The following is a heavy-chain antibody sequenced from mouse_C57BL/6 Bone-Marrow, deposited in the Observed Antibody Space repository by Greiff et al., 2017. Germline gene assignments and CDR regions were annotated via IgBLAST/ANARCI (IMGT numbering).Heavy chain of an antibody. CDR3: AREDYGSAWFAY. CDR2: IDPSDSYT. J-gene: IGHJ3*01. Sequence: VQLQQPGAELVRPGTSVKLSCKASGYTFTSYWMHWVKQRPGQGLEWIGVIDPSDSYTNYNQKFKGKATLTVDTSSSTAYMQLSSLTSEDSAVYSCAREDYGSAWFAYWGQGTLVTVSA. V-gene: IGHV1-59*01. D-gene: IGHD1-1*01. CDR1: GYTFTSYW.